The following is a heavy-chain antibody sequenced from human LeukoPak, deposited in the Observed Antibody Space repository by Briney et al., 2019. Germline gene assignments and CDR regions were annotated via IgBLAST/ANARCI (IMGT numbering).Heavy chain of an antibody. J-gene: IGHJ6*03. Sequence: ASVKDSCKASGYTFTSYAMNSVRRAPGQGLEWMGWINTNTGNPTYAQGFTGWFVFSLDTSVSTAYLQISSLKAEDTAVYYCARDPGWYYYYMDVWGKGTTVTVSS. CDR1: GYTFTSYA. CDR3: ARDPGWYYYYMDV. D-gene: IGHD2-15*01. CDR2: INTNTGNP. V-gene: IGHV7-4-1*02.